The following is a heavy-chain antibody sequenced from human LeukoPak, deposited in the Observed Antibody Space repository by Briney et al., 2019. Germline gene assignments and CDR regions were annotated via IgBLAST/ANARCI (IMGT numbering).Heavy chain of an antibody. CDR1: GFTFSSYA. CDR3: ARDFSTSHWNDY. J-gene: IGHJ4*02. Sequence: GGSLRLSCVASGFTFSSYAMSWVRQAPGKGLEWVSAISGSGGSTYYADSVKGRFTISRDNSKNTLYLQMNSLRAEDTAVYYCARDFSTSHWNDYWGQGTLVTVSS. CDR2: ISGSGGST. V-gene: IGHV3-23*01. D-gene: IGHD2-2*01.